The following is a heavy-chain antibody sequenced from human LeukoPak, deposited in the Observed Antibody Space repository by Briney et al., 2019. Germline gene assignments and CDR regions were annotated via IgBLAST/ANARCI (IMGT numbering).Heavy chain of an antibody. CDR1: GGSISSYY. CDR2: IYYSGST. CDR3: ARDRFKELGI. V-gene: IGHV4-59*12. D-gene: IGHD1-26*01. J-gene: IGHJ4*02. Sequence: SETLSLTCTVSGGSISSYYWSWIRQPPGKGLEWIGYIYYSGSTNYNPSLKSRVTISVDTSKNQFSLKLSSVTAADTAVYYCARDRFKELGIWGQGTLVTVSS.